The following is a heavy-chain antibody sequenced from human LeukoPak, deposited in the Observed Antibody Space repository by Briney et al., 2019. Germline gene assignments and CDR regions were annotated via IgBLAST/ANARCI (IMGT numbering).Heavy chain of an antibody. D-gene: IGHD3-9*01. J-gene: IGHJ4*02. Sequence: SETLSLTCTVSGGSISSYYWSWIRQPAGEGLEWIGRIYTSGSTNYNPALKSRVTMSVDTSKNQFSLKLSSVTAADTAVYYCARERLRYFDWSLDYWGQGTLVTVSS. V-gene: IGHV4-4*07. CDR2: IYTSGST. CDR1: GGSISSYY. CDR3: ARERLRYFDWSLDY.